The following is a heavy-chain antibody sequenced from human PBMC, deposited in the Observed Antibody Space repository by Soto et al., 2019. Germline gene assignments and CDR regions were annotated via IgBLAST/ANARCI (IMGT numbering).Heavy chain of an antibody. V-gene: IGHV3-33*01. CDR1: GFTFSSYG. D-gene: IGHD1-1*01. Sequence: QVQLVESGGGVVQPGRSLRLSCAASGFTFSSYGMHWVRQAPGKGLEWVAVIWYDGSNKYYADSVKGRFTISRDNSKNTLHLQMNSLRAEDTAVYYCARERYSVDYWGQGTLVTVSS. CDR3: ARERYSVDY. CDR2: IWYDGSNK. J-gene: IGHJ4*02.